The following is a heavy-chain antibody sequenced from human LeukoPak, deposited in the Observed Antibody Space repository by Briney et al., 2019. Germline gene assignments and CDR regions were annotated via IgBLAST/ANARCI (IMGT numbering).Heavy chain of an antibody. D-gene: IGHD3-10*01. CDR3: ARRGRGFDP. J-gene: IGHJ5*02. CDR1: GGSISSYY. V-gene: IGHV4-59*08. Sequence: SETLSLTCTVSGGSISSYYWSWIRQPPGKGLEWIGYIYYSGSTNYNPSLKSRVTISVDTSKNQFSLKLSSVTAADTAVYYGARRGRGFDPWGQGTLVTVSS. CDR2: IYYSGST.